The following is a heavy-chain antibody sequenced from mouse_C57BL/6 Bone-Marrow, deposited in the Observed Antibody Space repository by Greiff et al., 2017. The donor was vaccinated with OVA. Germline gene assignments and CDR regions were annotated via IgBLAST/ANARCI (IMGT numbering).Heavy chain of an antibody. J-gene: IGHJ3*01. Sequence: VQLKQSVAELVRPGASVKLSCTASGFTIKNTYMHWVKQRPEQGLEWIGRIDPANGNTKYAPKFQGKATITADTSSNTAYLQLSSLTSEYTAIYYCSLRRAYWGQGTLVTVSA. CDR1: GFTIKNTY. CDR2: IDPANGNT. CDR3: SLRRAY. V-gene: IGHV14-3*01. D-gene: IGHD2-12*01.